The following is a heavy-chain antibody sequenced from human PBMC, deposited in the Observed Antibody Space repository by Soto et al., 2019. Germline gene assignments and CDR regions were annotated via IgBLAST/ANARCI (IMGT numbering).Heavy chain of an antibody. V-gene: IGHV1-69*13. D-gene: IGHD3-22*01. CDR2: IIPIFGTA. CDR3: AMSYDSSGPHEYYFVY. CDR1: GGTFSSYA. Sequence: GASVKVSCKASGGTFSSYAISWVRQAPGQGLEWMGGIIPIFGTANYAQKFQGRVTITAGESTSTAYMELSSLRSEDTAVYYCAMSYDSSGPHEYYFVYWGQGTLVTVSS. J-gene: IGHJ4*02.